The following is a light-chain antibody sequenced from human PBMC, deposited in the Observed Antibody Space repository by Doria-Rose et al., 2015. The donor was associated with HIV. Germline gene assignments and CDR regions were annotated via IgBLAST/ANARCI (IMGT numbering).Light chain of an antibody. CDR3: RQYYDTPS. V-gene: IGKV4-1*01. J-gene: IGKJ3*01. CDR1: QSLLYTSKNY. Sequence: DIRMTQSPESLGMSLGERATLNCKSNQSLLYTSKNYLAWYQQKPGQPTKLLIYWASTRQSGVPARFSGSGSGTDFTLTISSLEAEDVAVYYCRQYYDTPSFGPGTTVDIK. CDR2: WAS.